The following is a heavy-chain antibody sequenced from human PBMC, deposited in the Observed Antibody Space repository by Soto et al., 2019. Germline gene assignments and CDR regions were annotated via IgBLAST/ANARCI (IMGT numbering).Heavy chain of an antibody. V-gene: IGHV4-59*01. J-gene: IGHJ6*03. CDR1: GGSISGYY. CDR3: AWLPGGTYLSFYYYIGV. D-gene: IGHD2-15*01. CDR2: IYYSGTT. Sequence: QVQLQESGPGLVKPSETLSLTYTVSGGSISGYYWSWIRQAPGKGLEWIGYIYYSGTTNYDPSLKSRVTMSVDTSKNQFSLKLSSVTTADTAVYYCAWLPGGTYLSFYYYIGVWGKGTTVTVSS.